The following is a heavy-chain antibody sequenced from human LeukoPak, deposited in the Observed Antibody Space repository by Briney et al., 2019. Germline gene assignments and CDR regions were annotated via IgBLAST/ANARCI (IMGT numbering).Heavy chain of an antibody. CDR1: GGSFSGYY. V-gene: IGHV4-34*01. D-gene: IGHD4-17*01. CDR2: INHSGST. Sequence: SETLSLTCAVYGGSFSGYYWSWIRQPPGKGLEWIGEINHSGSTNYNPSLKSRVTISVDTSKNQFSLKLSSVTAADTAVYYCARHTTRAVTRHFDYWGQGTLVTVSS. J-gene: IGHJ4*02. CDR3: ARHTTRAVTRHFDY.